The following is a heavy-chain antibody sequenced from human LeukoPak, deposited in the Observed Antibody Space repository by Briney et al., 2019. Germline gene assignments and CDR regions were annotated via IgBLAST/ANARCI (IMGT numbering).Heavy chain of an antibody. D-gene: IGHD2-2*02. J-gene: IGHJ4*02. Sequence: SQTLSPTPTLSSGSLTSYNSSWISPPAGKGLECIGRIYTSRSTNYNPPLKSRVTMSVDTYKNQFSLKLSSVTAADTAVYYCARETLRVVVPAAIVGGDLDYWGQGTLVTVSS. V-gene: IGHV4-4*07. CDR1: SGSLTSYN. CDR3: ARETLRVVVPAAIVGGDLDY. CDR2: IYTSRST.